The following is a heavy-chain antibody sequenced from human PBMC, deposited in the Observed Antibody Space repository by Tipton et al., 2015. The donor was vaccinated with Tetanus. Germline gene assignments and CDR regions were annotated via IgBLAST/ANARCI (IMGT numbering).Heavy chain of an antibody. CDR3: ARERKGQCFSQIRCSMNV. CDR1: GASMIGGGYF. V-gene: IGHV4-31*03. CDR2: IFYSGRT. D-gene: IGHD4-17*01. Sequence: TLSLTCNVSGASMIGGGYFWSWVRQHPGKGLEWIGHIFYSGRTEYTPSLRGRATFSVDTSKNQFSLRLASVTAANTAIYYCARERKGQCFSQIRCSMNVWGQGTKVTLSS. J-gene: IGHJ6*01.